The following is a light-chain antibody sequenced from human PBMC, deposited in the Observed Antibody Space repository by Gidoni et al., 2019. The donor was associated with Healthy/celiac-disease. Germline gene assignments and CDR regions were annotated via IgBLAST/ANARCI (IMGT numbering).Light chain of an antibody. CDR1: QGISNS. CDR3: QQYYSTPWT. Sequence: DIQMTQSPSTPSASGGDKVTITCRASQGISNSLAWYQQKPGKAPKLLLYAASRLESRVPSRFSGSGSGTDYTLTISSLQPEDFAPYYCQQYYSTPWTFXQXTKVEIK. J-gene: IGKJ1*01. V-gene: IGKV1-NL1*01. CDR2: AAS.